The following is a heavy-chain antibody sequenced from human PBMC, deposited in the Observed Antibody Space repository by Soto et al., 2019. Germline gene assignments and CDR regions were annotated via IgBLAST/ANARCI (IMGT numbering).Heavy chain of an antibody. D-gene: IGHD1-26*01. V-gene: IGHV4-59*01. Sequence: KPSETLSLTCTVSGGSISSYYSSWIRQPPGKGLEWIGYIYYSGSTNYNPSLKSRVTISVDTSKNQFSLKLSSVTAADTAVYYCARARVGATTGWFDHWGQGTLVTVSS. J-gene: IGHJ5*02. CDR3: ARARVGATTGWFDH. CDR1: GGSISSYY. CDR2: IYYSGST.